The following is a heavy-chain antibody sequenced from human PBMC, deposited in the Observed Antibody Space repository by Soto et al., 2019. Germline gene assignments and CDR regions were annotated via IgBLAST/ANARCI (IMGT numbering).Heavy chain of an antibody. CDR3: AKATVTTWYAFDI. J-gene: IGHJ3*02. CDR1: GFTFSSYS. Sequence: GGSLRLSCAASGFTFSSYSMNWVRQAPGKGLEWVSSISSSSSYIYYAASVEGRFTISRDIFKNTLYLQMNSLRAEDTAVYYCAKATVTTWYAFDIWGQGTLVTVSS. CDR2: ISSSSSYI. D-gene: IGHD4-17*01. V-gene: IGHV3-21*04.